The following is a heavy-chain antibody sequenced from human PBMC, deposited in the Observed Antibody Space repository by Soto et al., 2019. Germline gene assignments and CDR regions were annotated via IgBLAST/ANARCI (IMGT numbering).Heavy chain of an antibody. Sequence: ASVKVSCKXSGYTLTELSMHWVRQAPGKGLEWMGGFDPEDGETIYAQKFQGRVTMTEDTSTDTAYMELSSLRSEDTAVYYCAAAIFGVVRGVRPRMGLGMDVWGQGTTVTVS. D-gene: IGHD3-3*01. CDR2: FDPEDGET. CDR3: AAAIFGVVRGVRPRMGLGMDV. V-gene: IGHV1-24*01. J-gene: IGHJ6*02. CDR1: GYTLTELS.